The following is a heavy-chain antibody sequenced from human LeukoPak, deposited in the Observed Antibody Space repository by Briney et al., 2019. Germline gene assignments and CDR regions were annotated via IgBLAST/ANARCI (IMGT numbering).Heavy chain of an antibody. CDR2: VNPSAAST. CDR3: ARASRPTVTIDPYYFDY. Sequence: ASVKVSCKASGYTFTSYYMHWVRQAPGQGLEWMGIVNPSAASTTYAQKFQGRVTMTRDTSTSTVYMELSSLRSDDTAVYYCARASRPTVTIDPYYFDYWGQGTLVTVSS. CDR1: GYTFTSYY. D-gene: IGHD4-17*01. J-gene: IGHJ4*02. V-gene: IGHV1-46*01.